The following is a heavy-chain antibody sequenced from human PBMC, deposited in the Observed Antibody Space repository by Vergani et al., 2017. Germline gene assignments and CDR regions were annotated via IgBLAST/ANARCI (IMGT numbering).Heavy chain of an antibody. CDR2: ISGSGGST. V-gene: IGHV3-23*01. D-gene: IGHD2-8*01. CDR3: ARPPSNFYYYGMDV. J-gene: IGHJ6*02. Sequence: EVQLLESGGGLVQPGGSLRLSCAASGFTFSSYAMSWVRQAPGKGLEWVSAISGSGGSTYYADSVKGRFTISRDNSKNTLYLQMNSLRSEDTAVYYCARPPSNFYYYGMDVWGQGTTVTVSS. CDR1: GFTFSSYA.